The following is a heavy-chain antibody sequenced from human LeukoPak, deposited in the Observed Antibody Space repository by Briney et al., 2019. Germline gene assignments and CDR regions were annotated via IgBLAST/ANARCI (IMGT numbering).Heavy chain of an antibody. CDR3: ARDLDNSGWYVFDN. D-gene: IGHD6-19*01. CDR2: IHYSGST. V-gene: IGHV4-59*01. Sequence: SETLSLTCTVSGGSISRYYWSWIRQPPGKGLEWIGYIHYSGSTNSNPSLKSRVTISVDTSKNQFSLKLRPVTAADTAVYYCARDLDNSGWYVFDNWGQGNLVTVSS. J-gene: IGHJ4*02. CDR1: GGSISRYY.